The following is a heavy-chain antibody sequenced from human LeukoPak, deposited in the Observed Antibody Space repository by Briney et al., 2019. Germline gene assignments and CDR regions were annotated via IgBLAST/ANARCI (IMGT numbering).Heavy chain of an antibody. CDR3: ARFNNDYVWGSYRPNWFDP. V-gene: IGHV4-4*07. CDR2: IYTSGST. Sequence: SETLSLXCTVSGGSISSYYWSWIRQPAGKGLEWIGHIYTSGSTNYNPSLKSRVTMSVDTSKNQFSLILSSVTAADTAVYYCARFNNDYVWGSYRPNWFDPWGQGTLVTVSS. D-gene: IGHD3-16*02. J-gene: IGHJ5*02. CDR1: GGSISSYY.